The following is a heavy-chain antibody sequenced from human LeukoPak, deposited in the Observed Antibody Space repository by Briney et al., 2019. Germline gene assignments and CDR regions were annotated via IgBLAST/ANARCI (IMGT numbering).Heavy chain of an antibody. CDR2: ISSSSSYI. V-gene: IGHV3-21*01. Sequence: GGSLRLSCAASGFTFSSYSMNWVRQAPGKGLEWVSSISSSSSYIYYADSVKGRFTISRDNAKNSLYLQMNSLRAEDTAVYYCARDVTILEAAYYMDVWGKGTTVTVSS. CDR3: ARDVTILEAAYYMDV. J-gene: IGHJ6*03. CDR1: GFTFSSYS. D-gene: IGHD5-24*01.